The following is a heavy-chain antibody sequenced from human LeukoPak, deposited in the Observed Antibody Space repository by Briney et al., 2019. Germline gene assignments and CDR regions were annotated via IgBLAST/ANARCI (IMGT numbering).Heavy chain of an antibody. J-gene: IGHJ6*02. Sequence: ASVKVSCKASGGTFSSYAISWVRQAPGQGLEWMGGIIPIFGTANYAQKFQGRVTITADESTSTAYMELSSLRSEDTAVYYCARIYYDSSGYYYYYGMDVWGQGTTVTVSS. D-gene: IGHD3-22*01. CDR1: GGTFSSYA. CDR2: IIPIFGTA. CDR3: ARIYYDSSGYYYYYGMDV. V-gene: IGHV1-69*13.